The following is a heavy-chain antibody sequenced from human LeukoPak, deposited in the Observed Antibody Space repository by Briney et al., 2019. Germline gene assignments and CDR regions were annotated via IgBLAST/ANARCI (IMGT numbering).Heavy chain of an antibody. Sequence: PGGSLRLSCAASGFTFSSYWMSWVRQAPGKGLEWVANIKQDGSEKYYVDSVKGRFTISRDNAKNSLYLQMNSLRAEDTAVYYCARDSGNLWNNFDYWGQGTLVTVSS. CDR2: IKQDGSEK. CDR1: GFTFSSYW. V-gene: IGHV3-7*01. D-gene: IGHD1/OR15-1a*01. J-gene: IGHJ4*02. CDR3: ARDSGNLWNNFDY.